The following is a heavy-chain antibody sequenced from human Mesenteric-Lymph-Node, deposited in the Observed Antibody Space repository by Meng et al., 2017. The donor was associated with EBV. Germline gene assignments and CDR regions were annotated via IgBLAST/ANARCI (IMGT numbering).Heavy chain of an antibody. J-gene: IGHJ4*02. CDR2: INHSGST. CDR1: GGSFSGYY. Sequence: AQVKQWGVGLLKPSETWSLACAVYGGSFSGYYWTWIRQPPGRGLEWIGEINHSGSTNHNPSLKSRVTISADTSKDQFSLKLSSVTAADTAVYYCARGYAGYYGKLFDYWGQGTLVTVSS. CDR3: ARGYAGYYGKLFDY. D-gene: IGHD3-3*01. V-gene: IGHV4-34*01.